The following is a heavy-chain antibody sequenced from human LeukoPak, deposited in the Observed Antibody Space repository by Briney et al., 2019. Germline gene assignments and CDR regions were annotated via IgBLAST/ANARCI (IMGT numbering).Heavy chain of an antibody. Sequence: PSETLSLTCTVSGGSISSGGYYWSWIRQPPGKGLEWIGYIYHSGSTYYNPSLKSRVTISVDRSKNQFSLKLSSVTAADTAVYYCARERGTLYSSSRVEYFDYWGQGTLVTVSS. D-gene: IGHD6-6*01. V-gene: IGHV4-30-2*01. J-gene: IGHJ4*02. CDR3: ARERGTLYSSSRVEYFDY. CDR1: GGSISSGGYY. CDR2: IYHSGST.